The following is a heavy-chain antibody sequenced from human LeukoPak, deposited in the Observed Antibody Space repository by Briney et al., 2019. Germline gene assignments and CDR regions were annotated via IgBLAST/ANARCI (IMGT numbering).Heavy chain of an antibody. CDR1: GGSFSGYY. D-gene: IGHD1-14*01. CDR2: INHSGST. CDR3: ARKDRRPFDY. J-gene: IGHJ4*02. V-gene: IGHV4-34*01. Sequence: SETLSLTCAVYGGSFSGYYWSWIRQPPGKGLEWIGEINHSGSTNYNPSLKSRVTISVDTSKNQFSLKLSSVTAADTAVYYCARKDRRPFDYWGQGTLVNVSS.